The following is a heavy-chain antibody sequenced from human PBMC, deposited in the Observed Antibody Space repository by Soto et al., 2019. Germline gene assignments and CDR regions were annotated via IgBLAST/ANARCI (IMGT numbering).Heavy chain of an antibody. Sequence: QVQLVESGGGVVQPGTSLRVSCVGSGFTFRSYVIHWVRQAPGKGLEWVALTSYDGSDKYYDNSVGGRFTISRDNSRNTVDLQMDSLRLEDTALYYCARWGTTGGLDVWGQGTLVSVSS. CDR3: ARWGTTGGLDV. CDR1: GFTFRSYV. D-gene: IGHD3-16*01. J-gene: IGHJ1*01. CDR2: TSYDGSDK. V-gene: IGHV3-30*19.